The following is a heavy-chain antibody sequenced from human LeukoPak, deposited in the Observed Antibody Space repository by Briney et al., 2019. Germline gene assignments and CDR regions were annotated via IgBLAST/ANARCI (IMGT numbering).Heavy chain of an antibody. CDR3: ARLHGHGFDP. CDR1: GFTFSSYG. Sequence: GGSLRLSCAASGFTFSSYGMRWVRQAPGKGLEWVAFIRYDGSNKYYADSVKGRFTISRDNAKNSLYLHMNSLRADDTAMYYCARLHGHGFDPWGQGTLVTVSS. V-gene: IGHV3-30*02. D-gene: IGHD4-11*01. J-gene: IGHJ5*02. CDR2: IRYDGSNK.